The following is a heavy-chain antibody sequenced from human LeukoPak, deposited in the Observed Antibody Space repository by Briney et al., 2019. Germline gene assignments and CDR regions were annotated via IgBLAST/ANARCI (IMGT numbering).Heavy chain of an antibody. D-gene: IGHD6-13*01. CDR2: IYYSGST. Sequence: SETLSLTCTVSGGSISSSSYYWGWIRQPPGKGLEWIGSIYYSGSTYYNPSLKSRVTISVDTSKNQFSLKLSSVTAADTAVYYCARHSSSWYDYRGQGTLVTVSS. CDR1: GGSISSSSYY. V-gene: IGHV4-39*01. J-gene: IGHJ4*02. CDR3: ARHSSSWYDY.